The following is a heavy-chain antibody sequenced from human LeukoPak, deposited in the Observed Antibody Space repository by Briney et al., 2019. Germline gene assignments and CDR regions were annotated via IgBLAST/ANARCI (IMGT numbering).Heavy chain of an antibody. J-gene: IGHJ4*02. CDR3: ARGERALRYFDWLSPFDY. D-gene: IGHD3-9*01. Sequence: GGSLRLSCAASGFTFSSYAMSWVRQAPGKGLEWVSAISGSGGSTYYADSVKGRFTISRDNAKNSLYLQMNSLRAEDTAVYYCARGERALRYFDWLSPFDYWGQGTLVTVSS. CDR1: GFTFSSYA. CDR2: ISGSGGST. V-gene: IGHV3-23*01.